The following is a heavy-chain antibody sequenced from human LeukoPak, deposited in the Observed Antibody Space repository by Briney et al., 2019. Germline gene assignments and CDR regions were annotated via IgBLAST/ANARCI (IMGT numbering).Heavy chain of an antibody. CDR3: TRGVRWGSSSWYGRYYYYYMDV. J-gene: IGHJ6*03. Sequence: GGSLRLSCAASGFTFSSYDMHWVRQATGKGLEWVSAIGTAGDTYYPGSVKGRFTISRENAKNSLYLQMNSLRAGDTAVYYCTRGVRWGSSSWYGRYYYYYMDVWGKGTTVTVSS. V-gene: IGHV3-13*01. CDR2: IGTAGDT. D-gene: IGHD6-13*01. CDR1: GFTFSSYD.